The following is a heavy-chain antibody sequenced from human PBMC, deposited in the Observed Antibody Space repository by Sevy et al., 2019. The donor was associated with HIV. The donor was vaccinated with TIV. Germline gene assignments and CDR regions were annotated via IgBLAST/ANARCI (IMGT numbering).Heavy chain of an antibody. CDR3: AKVRKAATGTGFFDY. CDR2: ITGNSDNI. V-gene: IGHV3-9*01. D-gene: IGHD6-13*01. J-gene: IGHJ4*02. CDR1: GFTFHDYG. Sequence: GGSLRLSCAASGFTFHDYGMHWVRQAPGNGLEWVAGITGNSDNIGYADSAKGRFTISRDNAKNSLYLQMNGLRAEDTALYYCAKVRKAATGTGFFDYSGQGTLVTVSS.